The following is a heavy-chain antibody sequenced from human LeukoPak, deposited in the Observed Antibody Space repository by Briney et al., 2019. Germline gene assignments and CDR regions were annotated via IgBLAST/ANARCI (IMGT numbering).Heavy chain of an antibody. V-gene: IGHV3-53*01. Sequence: PGGSLRLSCAASGFTVSSSYISWVRQAPGKGLEWVSVIYAGDSTYYADSVKGRFIIFRDNSKNTVYLQMDSLRAEDTAVYYCARSYTHYDFWSGYTYQNYFDPWGQGTLVTVSS. CDR3: ARSYTHYDFWSGYTYQNYFDP. J-gene: IGHJ5*02. CDR2: IYAGDST. D-gene: IGHD3-3*01. CDR1: GFTVSSSY.